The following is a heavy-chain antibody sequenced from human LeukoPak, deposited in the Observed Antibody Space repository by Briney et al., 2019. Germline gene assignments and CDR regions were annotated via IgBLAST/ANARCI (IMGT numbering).Heavy chain of an antibody. CDR2: IYYSGST. CDR1: GGSISSYY. Sequence: SETLSLTCTVSGGSISSYYWSWIRQPPGKGLEWIGYIYYSGSTNYNPSLKSRVTISVDTSKNQFSLKLSSVTAADTAVYYCAREVRGSYYPDAFDIWGQGTMVTVSS. D-gene: IGHD1-26*01. CDR3: AREVRGSYYPDAFDI. J-gene: IGHJ3*02. V-gene: IGHV4-59*01.